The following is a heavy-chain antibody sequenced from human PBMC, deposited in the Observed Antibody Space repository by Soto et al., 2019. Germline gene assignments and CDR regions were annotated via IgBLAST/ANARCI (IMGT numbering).Heavy chain of an antibody. Sequence: QITLKESGPPLVKPTQTLTLTCTFSGFSLSTSGVGVGWIRQPPGKALEWLALIYWDDDKRYSPSLKSRLTITKDTSKNQVVLTMTNMDPVDTATYSCAHRPYYYDSSGYSREGYFQHWGQGTLVTVSS. CDR2: IYWDDDK. CDR1: GFSLSTSGVG. D-gene: IGHD3-22*01. CDR3: AHRPYYYDSSGYSREGYFQH. V-gene: IGHV2-5*02. J-gene: IGHJ1*01.